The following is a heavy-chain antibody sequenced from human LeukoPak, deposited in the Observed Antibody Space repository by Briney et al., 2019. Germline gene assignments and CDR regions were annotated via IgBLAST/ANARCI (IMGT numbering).Heavy chain of an antibody. D-gene: IGHD6-19*01. Sequence: GGSLRLSCAAPGFTFSSSAMQWVRQAPGKGLEWVAVISYDGSKKYYADSVKGRFTISRDDSKNTLYLQMNSLRGEDTAVYYCARSRSASTSGWYDYFDYWGRGTLVTVSS. CDR2: ISYDGSKK. CDR1: GFTFSSSA. J-gene: IGHJ4*02. V-gene: IGHV3-30*04. CDR3: ARSRSASTSGWYDYFDY.